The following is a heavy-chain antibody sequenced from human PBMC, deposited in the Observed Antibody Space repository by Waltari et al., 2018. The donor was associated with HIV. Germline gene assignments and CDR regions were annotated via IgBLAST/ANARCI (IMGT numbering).Heavy chain of an antibody. Sequence: QVTLRESGPALVKPTQTLTLTCTFSGFSLSTSGMCVSWIRQPPGKALEWLARIDWDDDKYYSTDLKTRLTISKDTSKNQVVLTMTNMDPVDTATYYCARTSPYSGYDLGGFDPWGQGTLVTVSS. CDR3: ARTSPYSGYDLGGFDP. J-gene: IGHJ5*02. D-gene: IGHD5-12*01. CDR2: IDWDDDK. V-gene: IGHV2-70*15. CDR1: GFSLSTSGMC.